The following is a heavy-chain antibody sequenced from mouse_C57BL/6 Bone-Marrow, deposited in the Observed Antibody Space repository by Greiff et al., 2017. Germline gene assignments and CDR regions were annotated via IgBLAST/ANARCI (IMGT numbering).Heavy chain of an antibody. CDR1: GFTFCDYG. CDR3: SRSSYDGYYAMDY. V-gene: IGHV5-17*01. Sequence: EVKLVESGGGLVKPGGSLKLSCAASGFTFCDYGMHWVRQAPEKGLEWVAYISSGSSTIYYSDTVKGRFTISRDNDKNTLFLQMTSLRSEYTAMYYCSRSSYDGYYAMDYWGQGTSVTVSS. J-gene: IGHJ4*01. D-gene: IGHD2-3*01. CDR2: ISSGSSTI.